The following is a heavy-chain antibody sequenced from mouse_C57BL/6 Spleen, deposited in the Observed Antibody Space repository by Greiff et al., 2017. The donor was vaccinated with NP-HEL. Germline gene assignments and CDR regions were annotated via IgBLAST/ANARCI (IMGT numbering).Heavy chain of an antibody. CDR3: ASYYSNYRDAMDY. CDR1: GFSLTSYG. CDR2: IWSGGST. D-gene: IGHD2-5*01. J-gene: IGHJ4*01. V-gene: IGHV2-2*01. Sequence: VQGVESGPGLVQPSQSLSITCTVSGFSLTSYGVHWVRQSPGKGLEWLGVIWSGGSTDYNAAFISRLSISKDNSKSQVFFKMNSLQADDTAIYYCASYYSNYRDAMDYWGQGTSVTVSS.